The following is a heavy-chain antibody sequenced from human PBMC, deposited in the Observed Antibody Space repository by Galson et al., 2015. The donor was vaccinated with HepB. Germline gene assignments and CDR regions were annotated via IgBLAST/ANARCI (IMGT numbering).Heavy chain of an antibody. V-gene: IGHV7-4-1*02. CDR1: GYTSTSYA. J-gene: IGHJ5*02. CDR2: INTNTGNP. CDR3: ARPSRLWRGYNWFDP. D-gene: IGHD4/OR15-4a*01. Sequence: SVKVSCKASGYTSTSYAMNWVRQAPGQGLEWMGWINTNTGNPTYAQGFTGRFVFSLDTSVSTAYLQISSLKAEDTAVYYCARPSRLWRGYNWFDPWGQGTLVTVSS.